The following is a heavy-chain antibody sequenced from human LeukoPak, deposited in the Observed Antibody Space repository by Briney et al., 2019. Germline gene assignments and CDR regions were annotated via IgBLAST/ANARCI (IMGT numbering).Heavy chain of an antibody. J-gene: IGHJ3*01. D-gene: IGHD6-19*01. V-gene: IGHV3-23*01. Sequence: GGSLRLSCAASGFTFTTYAINWVRQAPGKGLEWVSGICGGGDKAYYADSVNGRFTISRDNSKNTVSLQMSSLRAEDTALYYCAKDLALAGTGGGFDVWGQGTRVAVSS. CDR2: ICGGGDKA. CDR1: GFTFTTYA. CDR3: AKDLALAGTGGGFDV.